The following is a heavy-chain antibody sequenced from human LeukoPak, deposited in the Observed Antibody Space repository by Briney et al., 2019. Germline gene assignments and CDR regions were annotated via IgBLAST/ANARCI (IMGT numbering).Heavy chain of an antibody. J-gene: IGHJ4*02. CDR1: GFTFSKPA. V-gene: IGHV3-23*01. Sequence: GGSLRLSCAASGFTFSKPAMTWVRQAPGKGLEWVSSISSSGGSTYYVDSGKGRFTISRDNSKNTLYLRMNSLRAEDTAVYYCAKGPGYSSGWYYLYWGQGTLVTVSS. CDR3: AKGPGYSSGWYYLY. CDR2: ISSSGGST. D-gene: IGHD6-19*01.